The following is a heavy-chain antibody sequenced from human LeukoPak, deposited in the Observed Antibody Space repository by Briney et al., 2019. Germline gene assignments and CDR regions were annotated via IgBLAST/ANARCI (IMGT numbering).Heavy chain of an antibody. J-gene: IGHJ5*02. CDR1: GYTFTSYG. V-gene: IGHV1-46*01. Sequence: ASVKVSCKASGYTFTSYGISWVRQAPGQGLEWMGIINPSGGSTSYAQKFQGRVTMTRDTSTSTVYMELSSLRSEDTAVYYCARDRAHYYDSSGHPGFDPWGQGTLVTVSS. CDR2: INPSGGST. D-gene: IGHD3-22*01. CDR3: ARDRAHYYDSSGHPGFDP.